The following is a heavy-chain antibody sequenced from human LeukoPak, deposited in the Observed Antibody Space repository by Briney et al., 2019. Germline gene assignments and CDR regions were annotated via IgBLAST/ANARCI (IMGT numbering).Heavy chain of an antibody. CDR2: INAGNGNT. CDR3: AREGGKGYCSSTSCPVTGLDY. CDR1: GYTFTSYA. D-gene: IGHD2-2*01. J-gene: IGHJ4*02. V-gene: IGHV1-3*01. Sequence: ASVKVSCKASGYTFTSYAMHWVRQAPGQRLEWMGWINAGNGNTKYSQKFQGRVTMTRGTSTSTVYMELSSLRSEDTAVYYCAREGGKGYCSSTSCPVTGLDYWGQGTLVTVSS.